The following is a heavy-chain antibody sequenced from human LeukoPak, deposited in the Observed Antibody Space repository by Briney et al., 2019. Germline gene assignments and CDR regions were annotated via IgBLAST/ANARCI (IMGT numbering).Heavy chain of an antibody. V-gene: IGHV4-59*01. J-gene: IGHJ6*02. CDR1: GGSISSYY. D-gene: IGHD2-15*01. Sequence: PSETLSLTCTVCGGSISSYYWSWIRQPQGKGLEWIGYIYYSGSTNYNPSLKSRVTISVDTSKNQFSLKLSSVTAADTAVYYCARGPRFYCSGGSCYPGYYGMDVWGQGTTVTVSS. CDR3: ARGPRFYCSGGSCYPGYYGMDV. CDR2: IYYSGST.